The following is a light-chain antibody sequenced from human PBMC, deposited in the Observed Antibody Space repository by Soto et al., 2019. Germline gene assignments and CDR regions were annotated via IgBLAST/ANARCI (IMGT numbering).Light chain of an antibody. V-gene: IGKV3-15*01. CDR1: QSVNAN. CDR3: QQYNTWLWT. J-gene: IGKJ1*01. CDR2: GAS. Sequence: EVVMTQSPATLSVSPGERATLSCRASQSVNANLAWYQQKSGQAPRLLIHGASNRATAIPARFSGSGFGTEFILTISSLQSEDFAVYYCQQYNTWLWTFGQGTKVEI.